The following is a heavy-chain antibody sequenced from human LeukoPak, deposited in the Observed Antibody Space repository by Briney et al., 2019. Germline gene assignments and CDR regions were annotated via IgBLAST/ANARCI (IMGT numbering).Heavy chain of an antibody. Sequence: GESLKISCKGSGYSFTSYWIGWVRQMPGQGLEWMGIIYPGDSDTRYSPSFQGQVTISADKSISTAYLQWSSLKASDTAMYYCARSTMVRGETHFDYWGQGTLVSVSS. CDR1: GYSFTSYW. J-gene: IGHJ4*02. D-gene: IGHD3-10*01. V-gene: IGHV5-51*01. CDR3: ARSTMVRGETHFDY. CDR2: IYPGDSDT.